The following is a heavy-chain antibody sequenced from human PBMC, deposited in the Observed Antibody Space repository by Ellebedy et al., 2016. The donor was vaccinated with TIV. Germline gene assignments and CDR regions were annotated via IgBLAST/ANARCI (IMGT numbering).Heavy chain of an antibody. V-gene: IGHV3-43*02. J-gene: IGHJ4*02. CDR1: GFVFDDFL. CDR2: ISRDGDST. CDR3: AKDVSSVWHEGFDH. Sequence: PGGSLRLSCGASGFVFDDFLMHWVRQAPGKGPEWVSVISRDGDSTIYADSVRGRFTMSRDNAGNSLSLQMNSLRNEDNAVYYCAKDVSSVWHEGFDHWGQGALVTVSS. D-gene: IGHD6-13*01.